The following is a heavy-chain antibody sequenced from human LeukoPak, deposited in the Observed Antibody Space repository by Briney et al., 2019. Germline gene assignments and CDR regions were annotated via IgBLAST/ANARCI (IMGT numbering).Heavy chain of an antibody. J-gene: IGHJ2*01. CDR2: IKPDGSWK. CDR1: GFTFSIYW. Sequence: PGGSLRLSCAASGFTFSIYWMTLIRQAPGKGLEWVANIKPDGSWKSCVDSVKGRFIISRDNAKKSLYLEMNSLRAEDTAVYYCASPLVESSGNVHFGLWGRGTLVTVSS. CDR3: ASPLVESSGNVHFGL. D-gene: IGHD4-23*01. V-gene: IGHV3-7*05.